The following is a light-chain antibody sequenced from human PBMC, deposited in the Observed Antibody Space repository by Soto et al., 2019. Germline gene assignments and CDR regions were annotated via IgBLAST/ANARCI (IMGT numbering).Light chain of an antibody. J-gene: IGLJ2*01. CDR1: SSDVGGYNY. V-gene: IGLV2-14*01. CDR3: SSYTSRYPLV. CDR2: DVS. Sequence: QSALTQPASVSGSPGQSITISCTGTSSDVGGYNYVSWYQQHPGKAPKLMIYDVSNRPSGVSNRFSGSKSGNTASLTISGLQAEDEADYYCSSYTSRYPLVFGGGTKLTVL.